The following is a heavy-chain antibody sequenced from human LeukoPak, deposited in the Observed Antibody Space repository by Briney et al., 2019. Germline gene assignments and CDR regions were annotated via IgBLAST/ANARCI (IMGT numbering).Heavy chain of an antibody. V-gene: IGHV1-18*01. CDR2: ISTYNGNT. Sequence: ASVKVSCKASDYTFTSYGFSWVRQAPGQRLEWMGWISTYNGNTNYAQKFHGRVTMTTDTSTSTAYMELRSLRSDDTAVYYCARDRGADSTGMDVWGQGTTVTVSS. D-gene: IGHD2/OR15-2a*01. CDR1: DYTFTSYG. CDR3: ARDRGADSTGMDV. J-gene: IGHJ6*02.